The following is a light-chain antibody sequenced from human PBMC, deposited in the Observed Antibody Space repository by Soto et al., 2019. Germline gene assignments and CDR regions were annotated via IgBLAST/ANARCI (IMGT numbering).Light chain of an antibody. Sequence: QMTQSPSTLSASVGDRVTITCRASQSIDTWLAWYQQKPGKAPRLLIYDASDLESGVPSRFSGSGSGTEFTLTINCLQTDDIATYYCQQYDNCPPTFGPGTKVAIK. CDR1: QSIDTW. J-gene: IGKJ3*01. CDR2: DAS. V-gene: IGKV1-5*01. CDR3: QQYDNCPPT.